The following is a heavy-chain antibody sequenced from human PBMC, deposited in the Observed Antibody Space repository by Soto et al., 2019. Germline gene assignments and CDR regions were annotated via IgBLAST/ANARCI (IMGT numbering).Heavy chain of an antibody. D-gene: IGHD2-2*02. CDR1: GGTFGIYA. CDR2: IIPAFGTT. CDR3: ARVPRQMLYGPTRNGMDV. Sequence: QVQLVQSGAAVSKPGSSVKVSCKASGGTFGIYAIGWVRQAPGQGLEWMGGIIPAFGTTKNAQKFQDRVDMTADESTHTVYMELRGLRFDDTAVYYCARVPRQMLYGPTRNGMDVWGQGTTLIVSS. J-gene: IGHJ6*02. V-gene: IGHV1-69*01.